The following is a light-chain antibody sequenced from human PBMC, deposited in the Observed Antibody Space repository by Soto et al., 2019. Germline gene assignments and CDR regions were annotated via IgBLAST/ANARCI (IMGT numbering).Light chain of an antibody. CDR3: QQYGSSGT. CDR1: QSVSSSY. J-gene: IGKJ1*01. V-gene: IGKV3-20*01. CDR2: GAS. Sequence: EIVLTHSPGTLSLSPVERATLSCRASQSVSSSYLAWYQQKPGQAPRLLIYGASSRATGIPDRFSGSGSGTDFTLTISRLEPEDFAVYYCQQYGSSGTFGQGTKVDIK.